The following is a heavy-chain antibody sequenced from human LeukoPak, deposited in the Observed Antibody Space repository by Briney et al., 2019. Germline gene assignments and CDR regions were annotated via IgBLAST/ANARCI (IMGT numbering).Heavy chain of an antibody. CDR1: GFTFDDYA. V-gene: IGHV3-9*03. CDR2: ISWNSGSI. D-gene: IGHD6-19*01. J-gene: IGHJ4*02. CDR3: AKGQQWLVRSYFDY. Sequence: GGSLRLSCAASGFTFDDYAMHWVRQAPGKGLEWVSGISWNSGSIGYADSVKGRFTISSDNAKNSLYLQMNSLRAEDMALYYCAKGQQWLVRSYFDYWGQGTLVTVSS.